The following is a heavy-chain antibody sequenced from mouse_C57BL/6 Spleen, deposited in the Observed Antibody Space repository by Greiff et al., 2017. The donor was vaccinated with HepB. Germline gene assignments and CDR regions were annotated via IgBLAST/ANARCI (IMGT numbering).Heavy chain of an antibody. Sequence: VKLVESGPGLVAPSQSLSITCTVSGFSLTSYGVSWVRQPPGKGLEWLGVIWGDGSTNYHSALISRLSISKDNSKYQVFLKLHSLQTDDTSTYYCAKHSTAQARAMDGWGQGTSVTVSS. D-gene: IGHD3-2*02. CDR3: AKHSTAQARAMDG. V-gene: IGHV2-3*01. J-gene: IGHJ4*01. CDR2: IWGDGST. CDR1: GFSLTSYG.